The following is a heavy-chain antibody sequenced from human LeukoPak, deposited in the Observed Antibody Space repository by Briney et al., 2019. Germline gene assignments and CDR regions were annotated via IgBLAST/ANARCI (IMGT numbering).Heavy chain of an antibody. CDR3: AHLGLMGSWYYFDY. Sequence: ESGPTLVKPTQTLTLTCTFSGFSLSTSGVGVGWIRQPPGKALEWLALIYWDDDKRYSPSLKSRLTITKDTSKNQVVLTMTNIDPVDTATYYCAHLGLMGSWYYFDYWGQGTLVTVSS. CDR2: IYWDDDK. D-gene: IGHD6-13*01. CDR1: GFSLSTSGVG. J-gene: IGHJ4*02. V-gene: IGHV2-5*02.